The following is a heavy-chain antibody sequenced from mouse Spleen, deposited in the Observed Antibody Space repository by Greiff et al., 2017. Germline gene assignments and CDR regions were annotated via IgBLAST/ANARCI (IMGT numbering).Heavy chain of an antibody. CDR3: ARSYYGYKNYFDY. CDR2: ISSGGGNT. J-gene: IGHJ2*01. CDR1: GFTFSSYA. D-gene: IGHD1-2*01. Sequence: EVKLVESGGGLVKLGGSLKLSCAASGFTFSSYAMSWVRQTPEKRLEWVATISSGGGNTYYPDSVKGRFTISRDNAKNTLYLQMSSLKSEDTAMYYCARSYYGYKNYFDYWGQGTTLTVSS. V-gene: IGHV5-9*04.